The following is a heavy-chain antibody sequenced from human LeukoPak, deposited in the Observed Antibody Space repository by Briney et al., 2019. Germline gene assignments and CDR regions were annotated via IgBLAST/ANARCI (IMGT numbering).Heavy chain of an antibody. CDR3: ARTPRGLYSNQPYRYYYYGMDV. CDR2: INPNSGGT. Sequence: ASVKVSCKASGYTFTGYYMHWVRQAPGQGLEWMGWINPNSGGTNYAQKFQGWVTMTRDTSISTAYMELSRLRSDDTAVYYCARTPRGLYSNQPYRYYYYGMDVWGQGTTVTVSS. CDR1: GYTFTGYY. D-gene: IGHD4-11*01. J-gene: IGHJ6*02. V-gene: IGHV1-2*04.